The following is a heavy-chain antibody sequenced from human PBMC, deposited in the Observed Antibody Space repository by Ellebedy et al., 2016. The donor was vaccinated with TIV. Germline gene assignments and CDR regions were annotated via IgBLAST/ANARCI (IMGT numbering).Heavy chain of an antibody. Sequence: PGGSLRLSCATSGFNLRSFWMSWVRQAPGKGLEWVANVKEDGNEKYYVDSVKSRFTISRDNAKNSLYLQMNSLRAEDTAVYFCVRDIFTAPGYGMDVWGQGTTVTVAS. CDR1: GFNLRSFW. J-gene: IGHJ6*02. CDR3: VRDIFTAPGYGMDV. D-gene: IGHD1-14*01. CDR2: VKEDGNEK. V-gene: IGHV3-7*03.